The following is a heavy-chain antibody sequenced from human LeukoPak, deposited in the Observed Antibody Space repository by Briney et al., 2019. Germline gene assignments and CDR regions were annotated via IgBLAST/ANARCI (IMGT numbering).Heavy chain of an antibody. Sequence: PGGSLRLSCAASGFTFSSYGMHWVRQAPGKGLEWVAVIWYDGSNKYYADSVKGRFTISRDNFKNTLYLQMNSLRAEDTAVYYCARRGRLSSGWYDYFDYWGQGTLVTVSS. CDR2: IWYDGSNK. J-gene: IGHJ4*02. CDR3: ARRGRLSSGWYDYFDY. V-gene: IGHV3-33*01. D-gene: IGHD6-19*01. CDR1: GFTFSSYG.